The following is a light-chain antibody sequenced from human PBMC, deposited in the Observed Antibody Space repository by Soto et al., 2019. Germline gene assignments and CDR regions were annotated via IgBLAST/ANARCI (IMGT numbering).Light chain of an antibody. Sequence: DIQMTQSPSSLSASVGDRVTITCRASQNIINYLNWYQQKPGKAPQLLIYVASRLESGVQSRFSGSGSGTDFTLTITSLQPEDFATYYCKQSYNAPITFGQGTRLEIK. J-gene: IGKJ5*01. CDR2: VAS. CDR3: KQSYNAPIT. V-gene: IGKV1-39*01. CDR1: QNIINY.